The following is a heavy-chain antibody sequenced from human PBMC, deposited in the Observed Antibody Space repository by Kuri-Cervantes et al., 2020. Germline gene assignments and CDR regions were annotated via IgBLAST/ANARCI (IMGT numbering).Heavy chain of an antibody. CDR1: GYSISSGYY. CDR3: AREVAMVRGALDY. D-gene: IGHD3-10*01. Sequence: SQTLSLTCAVSGYSISSGYYWGWIRQPPGKGLEWIGSIYHSGSTYYNPSLKSRVTISVDTSKNQFSLKLSSVTAADTAVYYCAREVAMVRGALDYWGQGTLVTVSS. CDR2: IYHSGST. V-gene: IGHV4-38-2*02. J-gene: IGHJ4*02.